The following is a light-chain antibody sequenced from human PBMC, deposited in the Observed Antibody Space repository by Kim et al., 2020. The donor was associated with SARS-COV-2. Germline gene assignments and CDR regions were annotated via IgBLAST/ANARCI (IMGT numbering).Light chain of an antibody. Sequence: QPAPISCRSRQSLVHRDGNTYLSWLPQRPGQPPRLLIYKTYKRFSGVSDRFSGSGAGTDFTLKISRVEAEDVGIYYCMQATQYPHSFGQGTKLEI. CDR1: QSLVHRDGNTY. J-gene: IGKJ2*03. CDR3: MQATQYPHS. CDR2: KTY. V-gene: IGKV2-24*01.